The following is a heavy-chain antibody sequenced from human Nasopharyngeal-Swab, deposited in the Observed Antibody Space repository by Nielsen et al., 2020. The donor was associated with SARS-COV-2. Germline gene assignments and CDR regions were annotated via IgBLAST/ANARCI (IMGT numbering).Heavy chain of an antibody. D-gene: IGHD1-26*01. V-gene: IGHV4-30-4*08. CDR1: GGSISSGDYY. CDR3: ARAQIAGANYYYMDV. Sequence: SETLSLTCTVSGGSISSGDYYWSWIRQPPGKGLEWIGYIYYSGSTYYNPSLKSRVTISVDTSKNQFSLKLSSVTAADTAVYYCARAQIAGANYYYMDVWGKGTTVTVSS. CDR2: IYYSGST. J-gene: IGHJ6*03.